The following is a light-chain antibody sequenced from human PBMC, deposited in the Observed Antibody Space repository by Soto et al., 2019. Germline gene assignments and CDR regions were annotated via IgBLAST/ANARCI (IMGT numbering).Light chain of an antibody. Sequence: QSVLTQPPSTSGTPGQRVTISRSGSSSNIGINLVYWYQLVPGTAPKLLIYGNEERPSGVPGRFSGSKSGTSASLVISGLQSEDEADYYCAAWDGSLNGVLFGGGTKLTVL. CDR2: GNE. CDR3: AAWDGSLNGVL. V-gene: IGLV1-44*01. J-gene: IGLJ2*01. CDR1: SSNIGINL.